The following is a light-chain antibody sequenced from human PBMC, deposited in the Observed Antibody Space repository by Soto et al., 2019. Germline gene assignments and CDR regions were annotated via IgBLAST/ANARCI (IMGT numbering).Light chain of an antibody. CDR3: FSYAGNSVYV. V-gene: IGLV2-23*01. J-gene: IGLJ1*01. CDR1: SSNVGSYNL. CDR2: EGT. Sequence: QSVLTQPASVSGSPGQSITISCTGTSSNVGSYNLVSWFQQLPGKVPKLMIYEGTKQPSGVSDRFSGSKSGNTASLTISGLQAEDEADYYCFSYAGNSVYVFGTGTKVTVL.